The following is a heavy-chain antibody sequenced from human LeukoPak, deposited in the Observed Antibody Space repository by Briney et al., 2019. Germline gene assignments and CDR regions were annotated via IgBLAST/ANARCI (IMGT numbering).Heavy chain of an antibody. CDR1: GGSISSGGYS. CDR3: ARILGDYYDSKYAFDI. D-gene: IGHD3-22*01. Sequence: SQTLSLTCAVSGGSISSGGYSWSWIWQPPGKGLEWIGYIYHSGSTYYNPSLKSRVTISVDRSKNQFSLKLSSVTAADTAVYYCARILGDYYDSKYAFDIWGQGTMVTVSS. V-gene: IGHV4-30-2*01. CDR2: IYHSGST. J-gene: IGHJ3*02.